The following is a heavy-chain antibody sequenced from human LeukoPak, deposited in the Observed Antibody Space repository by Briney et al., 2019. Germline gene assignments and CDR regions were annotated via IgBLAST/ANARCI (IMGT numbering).Heavy chain of an antibody. CDR2: INPNSGNT. Sequence: ASVKVSCKASEYTFTNYDINWVRQATGQGLEWMGWINPNSGNTGYTQKFQGRVTMTRNTSLSTAYMELTSLKSEDTAVYYCARSLGTYWGKDFLNWFDPWGQGTLVTVPS. CDR1: EYTFTNYD. D-gene: IGHD3-16*01. CDR3: ARSLGTYWGKDFLNWFDP. J-gene: IGHJ5*02. V-gene: IGHV1-8*01.